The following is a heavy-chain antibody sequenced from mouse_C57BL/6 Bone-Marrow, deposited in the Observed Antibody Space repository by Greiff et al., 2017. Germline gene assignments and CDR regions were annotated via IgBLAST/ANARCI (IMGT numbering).Heavy chain of an antibody. D-gene: IGHD2-10*02. CDR3: ARVYGNYYFDY. V-gene: IGHV1-54*01. Sequence: VQLQQSGAELVRPGTSVKVSCKASGYAFTNYLIEWVKQRPGQGLEWIGVINPGSGGTNYNEKFKGKATLPADKSSSTAYMQLSSLTSEDSAVYFCARVYGNYYFDYWGQGTTLTVSS. CDR1: GYAFTNYL. J-gene: IGHJ2*01. CDR2: INPGSGGT.